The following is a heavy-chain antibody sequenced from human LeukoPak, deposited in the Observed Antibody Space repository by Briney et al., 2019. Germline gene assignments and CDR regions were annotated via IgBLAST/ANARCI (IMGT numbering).Heavy chain of an antibody. CDR3: ARDSPIVVTTFDY. J-gene: IGHJ4*02. V-gene: IGHV3-21*01. D-gene: IGHD5-12*01. CDR1: GFTFSSYS. Sequence: SGGSLRLSCAASGFTFSSYSMNWVRQAPGKGLEWVSSISSSSSYIYYADSVKGRFTISRDNAKNSLYLQMNSLRAEDTAVYYCARDSPIVVTTFDYWGQGTLVTVSS. CDR2: ISSSSSYI.